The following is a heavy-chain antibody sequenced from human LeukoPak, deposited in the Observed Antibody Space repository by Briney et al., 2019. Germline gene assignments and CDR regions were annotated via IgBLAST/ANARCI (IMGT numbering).Heavy chain of an antibody. Sequence: ASVKVSCKASGYTFTSYDINWVRQATGQGLEWMGWMNPNSGNTGYAQKFQGRVTMTRNTSISTAYMELSSLRSEDTAVYYCARPQIHWYSSTHYRFDPWGQGTLVTVSS. V-gene: IGHV1-8*01. CDR1: GYTFTSYD. D-gene: IGHD6-13*01. J-gene: IGHJ5*02. CDR2: MNPNSGNT. CDR3: ARPQIHWYSSTHYRFDP.